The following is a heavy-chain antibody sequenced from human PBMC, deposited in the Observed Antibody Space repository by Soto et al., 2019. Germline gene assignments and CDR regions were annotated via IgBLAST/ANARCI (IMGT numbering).Heavy chain of an antibody. CDR2: LWFDGSNK. J-gene: IGHJ4*02. D-gene: IGHD4-17*01. CDR1: GFTFSNYG. Sequence: QVRLVESGGGVVQPGRSLRLSCAASGFTFSNYGMHWVRQAPGKGLEWVAALWFDGSNKYYAESVKGRFTISRDNSKSTLYLQLSSLRPEDTAVYYCARESHGDYVCDHWGRGTLVTVSS. CDR3: ARESHGDYVCDH. V-gene: IGHV3-33*01.